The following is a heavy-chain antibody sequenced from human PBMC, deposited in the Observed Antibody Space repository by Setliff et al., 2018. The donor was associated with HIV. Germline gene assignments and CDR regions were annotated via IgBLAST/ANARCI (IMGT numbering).Heavy chain of an antibody. CDR2: IDSTGSP. CDR3: AGGPGYCSGGTCYPGGWFDP. V-gene: IGHV4-39*07. D-gene: IGHD2-15*01. J-gene: IGHJ5*02. CDR1: GDSFSSSGSH. Sequence: SETLSLTCTVSGDSFSSSGSHWGWIRQPPGKGLEWIGNIDSTGSPYYNPALKSRVIISVDTSKKRFSLKLGSLTAADTAVYYCAGGPGYCSGGTCYPGGWFDPWGQGTLVTVSS.